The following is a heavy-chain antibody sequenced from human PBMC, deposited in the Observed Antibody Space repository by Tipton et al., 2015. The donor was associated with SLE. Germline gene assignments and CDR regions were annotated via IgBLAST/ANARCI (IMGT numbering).Heavy chain of an antibody. CDR3: ARHADIAVMRYGMDV. V-gene: IGHV4-59*08. Sequence: TLSLTCTVSGGSLSSYFWGWVRQAPGNGLEWIASIHYRGALYYDPSLESRGTISVDLSNNQFSLRVTSVTAADMAKYYCARHADIAVMRYGMDVWGQGTTVIVSS. J-gene: IGHJ6*02. D-gene: IGHD6-19*01. CDR2: IHYRGAL. CDR1: GGSLSSYF.